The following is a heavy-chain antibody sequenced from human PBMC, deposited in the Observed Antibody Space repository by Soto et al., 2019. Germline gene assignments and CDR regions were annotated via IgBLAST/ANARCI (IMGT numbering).Heavy chain of an antibody. Sequence: KTSETLSLTCTVSGASISSSPSYWAWIRQSPGRGLEWIGHIFYSGRTSYSPSLRSRVSLSADTSKNQFSLKLSSVTAADAAVYFCVGFRPNTILSYWGQGTLVTVSS. D-gene: IGHD2-2*02. J-gene: IGHJ4*02. V-gene: IGHV4-39*01. CDR2: IFYSGRT. CDR1: GASISSSPSY. CDR3: VGFRPNTILSY.